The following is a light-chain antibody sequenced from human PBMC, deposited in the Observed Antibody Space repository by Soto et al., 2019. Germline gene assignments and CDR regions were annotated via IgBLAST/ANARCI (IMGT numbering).Light chain of an antibody. J-gene: IGKJ2*02. CDR3: QQRYNRSST. CDR2: DAS. Sequence: EIVLTQSPATLSLSPGERATISCRTSQSVGNYLAWYQHNPGQAPRLLIYDASNRATGIPARFSGSGSGTDYILPISSPVPADFSVSYCQQRYNRSSTFGQGTKLEIK. CDR1: QSVGNY. V-gene: IGKV3-11*01.